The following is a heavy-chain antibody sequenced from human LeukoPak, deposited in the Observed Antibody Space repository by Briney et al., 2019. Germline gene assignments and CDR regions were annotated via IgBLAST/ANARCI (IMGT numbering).Heavy chain of an antibody. Sequence: GGSLRLSCAASGFTFSSYAMSWVRQAPGKGLEWVPAISGSGGSTYSADSVKGRFTISRDNSKNTLYLQMNSLRAEDTAAYYCARALDYGGNARYYYYYYMDVWGKGTTVTVSS. V-gene: IGHV3-23*01. CDR3: ARALDYGGNARYYYYYYMDV. CDR2: ISGSGGST. D-gene: IGHD4-23*01. J-gene: IGHJ6*03. CDR1: GFTFSSYA.